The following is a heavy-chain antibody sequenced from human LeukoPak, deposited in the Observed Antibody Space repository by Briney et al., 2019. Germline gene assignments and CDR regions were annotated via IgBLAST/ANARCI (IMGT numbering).Heavy chain of an antibody. CDR1: GYTFTSYG. Sequence: ASVKVSCKASGYTFTSYGISWVRQAPGQGLEWMGWISAYNGNTNYAQKLQDRVTMTTDTSTSTAYMELRGLRSEDTAFYYCARESLEMATNAFDIWGQGTMVTVSS. CDR3: ARESLEMATNAFDI. D-gene: IGHD5-24*01. J-gene: IGHJ3*02. V-gene: IGHV1-18*01. CDR2: ISAYNGNT.